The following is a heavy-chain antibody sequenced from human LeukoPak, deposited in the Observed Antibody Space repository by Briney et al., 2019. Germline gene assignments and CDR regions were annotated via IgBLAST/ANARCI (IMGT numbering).Heavy chain of an antibody. J-gene: IGHJ4*02. CDR2: IRHDEANS. V-gene: IGHV3-30*02. D-gene: IGHD6-6*01. CDR3: AKEYTPSSPLGELDS. Sequence: PGGSLRLSCAVSGFNLNSYAMHWVRQAPGKGLEWVAVIRHDEANSFYADSVQGRFTISRDTSKKLLYLQMNSRRVEDTAVYYCAKEYTPSSPLGELDSWGQGTLVTVSS. CDR1: GFNLNSYA.